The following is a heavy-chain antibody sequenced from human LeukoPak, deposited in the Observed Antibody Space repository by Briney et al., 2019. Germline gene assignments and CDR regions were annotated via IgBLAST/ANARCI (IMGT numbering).Heavy chain of an antibody. Sequence: GGSLRLSCAASGFTFSSYGMHWVRQAPGKGLEWVAVIWYDGSNKYYADSVKGRFTISRDNSKNTLYLQMNSLRAEDTAVYYCARDERFWAVAGTLDYWGQGTLVTVSS. V-gene: IGHV3-33*01. D-gene: IGHD6-19*01. CDR2: IWYDGSNK. J-gene: IGHJ4*02. CDR1: GFTFSSYG. CDR3: ARDERFWAVAGTLDY.